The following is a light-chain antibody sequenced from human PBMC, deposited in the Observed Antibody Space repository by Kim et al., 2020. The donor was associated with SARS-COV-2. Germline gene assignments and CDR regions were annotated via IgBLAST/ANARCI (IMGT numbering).Light chain of an antibody. CDR2: QDS. J-gene: IGLJ2*01. CDR3: QAWASRTVV. Sequence: SYELTQPPSVSVSPGQTASITCSGDKLGDKYACWYQQKPGQSPVLVIYQDSKRPSGIPERFSGSNSGNTATLTISGTQAMDEADYYCQAWASRTVVFGGG. V-gene: IGLV3-1*01. CDR1: KLGDKY.